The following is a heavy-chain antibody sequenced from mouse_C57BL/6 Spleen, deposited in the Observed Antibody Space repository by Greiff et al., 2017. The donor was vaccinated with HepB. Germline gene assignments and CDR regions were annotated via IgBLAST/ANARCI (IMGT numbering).Heavy chain of an antibody. CDR1: GYSITSDY. V-gene: IGHV3-8*01. Sequence: VQLKQSGPGLAKPSQTLSLTCSVTGYSITSDYWNWIRKFPGNKLEYMGYISYSGSTYYNPSLKSRISITRDTSKNQYYLQLNSVTTEDTATYYGARSHYYYGSSSYYFDYWGQGTTRTVSS. D-gene: IGHD1-1*01. CDR3: ARSHYYYGSSSYYFDY. J-gene: IGHJ2*01. CDR2: ISYSGST.